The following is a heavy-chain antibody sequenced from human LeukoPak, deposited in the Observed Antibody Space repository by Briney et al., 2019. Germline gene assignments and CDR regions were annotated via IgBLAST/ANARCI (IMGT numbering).Heavy chain of an antibody. Sequence: PGGSLRLSCAASGFTLSTYSLNWVRQAPGKGLEWVSSISSSSLYIYYADSVKGRFTISRDNAKNSLYLQMNSLRAEDTAVYYCARDKYYYDSSGGGYYFDYWGQGTLVTVSS. CDR1: GFTLSTYS. V-gene: IGHV3-21*01. CDR3: ARDKYYYDSSGGGYYFDY. CDR2: ISSSSLYI. D-gene: IGHD3-22*01. J-gene: IGHJ4*02.